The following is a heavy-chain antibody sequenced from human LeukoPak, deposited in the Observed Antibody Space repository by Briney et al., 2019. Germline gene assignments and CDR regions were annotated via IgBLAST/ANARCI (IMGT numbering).Heavy chain of an antibody. CDR1: GFTFSSYG. D-gene: IGHD5-24*01. CDR2: IWYDGSNK. J-gene: IGHJ4*02. V-gene: IGHV3-33*06. CDR3: AKDQGEVEMATIDY. Sequence: PGGSLRLSCAASGFTFSSYGMHWVRQAPGKGLEWVAVIWYDGSNKYYADSVKGRFTISRDNSKNTLYLQMNSLRAEDTAVYYCAKDQGEVEMATIDYWGQGTLAAVSS.